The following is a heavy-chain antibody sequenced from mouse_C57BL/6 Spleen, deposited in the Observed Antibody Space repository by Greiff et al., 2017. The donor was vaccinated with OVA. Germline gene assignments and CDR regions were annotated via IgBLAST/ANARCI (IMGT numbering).Heavy chain of an antibody. V-gene: IGHV5-9-1*02. CDR3: TRDGSSPYYAMDY. CDR2: ISSGGDYI. CDR1: GFTFSSYA. J-gene: IGHJ4*01. D-gene: IGHD1-1*01. Sequence: EVKLMESGEGLVKPGGSLKLSCAASGFTFSSYAMSWVRQTPEKRLEWVAYISSGGDYIYYADTVKGRFTISRDNARNTLYLQMSSLKSEDTAMYYCTRDGSSPYYAMDYWGQGTSVTVSS.